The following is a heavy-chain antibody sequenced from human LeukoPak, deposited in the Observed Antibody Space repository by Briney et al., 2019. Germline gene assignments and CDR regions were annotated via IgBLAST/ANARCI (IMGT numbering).Heavy chain of an antibody. CDR3: ARVSQWLPDY. Sequence: GGSLRLSCAASGFTASSNYMSWVRQAPGKGLEWVSVIYSGGITDYADSVKDRFTISRDSSKNTLYLQMNSLRAEDTAVYYCARVSQWLPDYWGQGTLVTVSS. V-gene: IGHV3-66*01. CDR2: IYSGGIT. D-gene: IGHD6-19*01. CDR1: GFTASSNY. J-gene: IGHJ4*02.